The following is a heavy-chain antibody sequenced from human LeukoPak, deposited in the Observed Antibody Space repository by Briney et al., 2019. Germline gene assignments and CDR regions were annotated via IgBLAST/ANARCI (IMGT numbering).Heavy chain of an antibody. CDR2: IYSGGGT. Sequence: GGSLRLSCAASGFTVSNTYMSWVRQAPGKGLEWVSVIYSGGGTYSADSVKGRFTISRDNSKNTLYLQMNSLKAEDTAVYYCAGGNRRGHPFDYWSQGTLVIVSS. D-gene: IGHD3-16*01. V-gene: IGHV3-66*01. CDR1: GFTVSNTY. J-gene: IGHJ4*02. CDR3: AGGNRRGHPFDY.